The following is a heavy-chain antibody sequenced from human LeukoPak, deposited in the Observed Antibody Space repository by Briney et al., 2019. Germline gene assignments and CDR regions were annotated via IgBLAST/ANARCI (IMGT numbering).Heavy chain of an antibody. CDR3: ARDMPLDY. J-gene: IGHJ4*02. D-gene: IGHD2-2*01. CDR2: INPSGGST. CDR1: GGTFSSYA. Sequence: ASVKVSCKASGGTFSSYAISWVRQAPGQGLEWMGIINPSGGSTSYAQKFRGRVTVTRDTSTSTVYMELSSLTSEDTAVYYCARDMPLDYWGQGTLVTVSS. V-gene: IGHV1-46*01.